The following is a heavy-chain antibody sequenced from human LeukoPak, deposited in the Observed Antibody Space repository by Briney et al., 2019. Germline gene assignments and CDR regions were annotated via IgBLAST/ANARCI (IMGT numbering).Heavy chain of an antibody. V-gene: IGHV3-23*01. D-gene: IGHD2-15*01. Sequence: GGSLRLPCAASGFTFSSYAMSWVRQAPGKGLEWVSAISGGGGSTYYADSVKGRSTISRDNSKNTLYLQMNSLRAEDTAVYYCAKFVLTATPYYFDYWGQGTLVTVSS. CDR3: AKFVLTATPYYFDY. CDR2: ISGGGGST. J-gene: IGHJ4*02. CDR1: GFTFSSYA.